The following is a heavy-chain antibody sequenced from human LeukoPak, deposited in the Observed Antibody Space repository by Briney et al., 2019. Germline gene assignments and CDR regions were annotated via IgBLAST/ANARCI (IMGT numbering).Heavy chain of an antibody. CDR1: GFTFSSYD. J-gene: IGHJ4*02. CDR2: IGTAGDT. CDR3: AREVWRG. D-gene: IGHD3-16*01. Sequence: GGSLRLSCAASGFTFSSYDMHCVRQATGKGLEGVSAIGTAGDTYYPGSVKGRFTISRENAKNSLYLQMNSLRAGDTAVYYCAREVWRGWGQGTLVTVSS. V-gene: IGHV3-13*01.